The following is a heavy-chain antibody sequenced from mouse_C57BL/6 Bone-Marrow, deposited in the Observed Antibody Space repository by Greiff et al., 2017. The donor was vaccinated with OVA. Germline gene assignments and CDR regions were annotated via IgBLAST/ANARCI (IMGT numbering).Heavy chain of an antibody. CDR3: ARSGLNYYGDFDY. CDR2: INPSTGGT. D-gene: IGHD1-1*01. Sequence: EVQLVESGPELVKPGASVKISCKASGYSFTGYYMNWVKQSPEKSLEWIGEINPSTGGTTYNQKFKAKATLTVDKSSSTAYMQIKSRTSEDAAVYYCARSGLNYYGDFDYWGQGTTLTVSS. CDR1: GYSFTGYY. J-gene: IGHJ2*01. V-gene: IGHV1-42*01.